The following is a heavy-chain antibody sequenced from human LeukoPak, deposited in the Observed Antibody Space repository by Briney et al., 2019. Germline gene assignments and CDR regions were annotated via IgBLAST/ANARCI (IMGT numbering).Heavy chain of an antibody. CDR2: IWYVGSKR. CDR1: GFSFSNYG. Sequence: GGSLRLSCAASGFSFSNYGMHWVRQAPGKGLERVAVIWYVGSKRSYADSVKGRFTISRDSSENTLFLQMSSLRTEDTAVYYCAKDPLGFCTRATCRYLDSWGQGTLVTVSS. D-gene: IGHD2-8*01. CDR3: AKDPLGFCTRATCRYLDS. J-gene: IGHJ4*02. V-gene: IGHV3-30*02.